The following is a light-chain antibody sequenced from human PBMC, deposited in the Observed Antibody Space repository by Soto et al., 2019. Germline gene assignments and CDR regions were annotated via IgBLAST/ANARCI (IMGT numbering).Light chain of an antibody. V-gene: IGKV1-9*01. J-gene: IGKJ3*01. CDR2: GAS. CDR3: QQLNSYPRT. Sequence: DIQLTKSPSVLSASVRDRVTITCLASHDISSYLALYQQTPGKAPKLLIYGASTLQSGVPSRFSGSGSGTEFTLTISSLQPEDFATYFCQQLNSYPRTVGPGTKVDIK. CDR1: HDISSY.